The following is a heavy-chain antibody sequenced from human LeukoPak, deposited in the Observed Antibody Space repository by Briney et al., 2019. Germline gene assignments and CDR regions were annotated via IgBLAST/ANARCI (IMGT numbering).Heavy chain of an antibody. CDR2: ISYDGSNK. V-gene: IGHV3-30*18. CDR3: AKDRVTMLPPTQRFDY. Sequence: GGSLRLSCAASEFTLSNYWLSWLRQAPGKELEWVAVISYDGSNKYYADSVKGRFTISRDNSKNTLYLQMNSLRAEDTAVYYCAKDRVTMLPPTQRFDYWGQGTLVTVSS. J-gene: IGHJ4*02. D-gene: IGHD3-10*01. CDR1: EFTLSNYW.